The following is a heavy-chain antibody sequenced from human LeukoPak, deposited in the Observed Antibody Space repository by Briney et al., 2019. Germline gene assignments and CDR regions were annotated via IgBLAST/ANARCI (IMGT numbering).Heavy chain of an antibody. Sequence: GGSLRLSCAASGFTFSSYDMHWVRHATGKGLEWVSAIGTAGDTYYPGSVKGRFTISRENAKNSLYLQMNSLRAGDTAVYYCARVSVTANGMDVWGQGTTVTVSS. CDR1: GFTFSSYD. CDR2: IGTAGDT. J-gene: IGHJ6*02. V-gene: IGHV3-13*01. D-gene: IGHD2-21*02. CDR3: ARVSVTANGMDV.